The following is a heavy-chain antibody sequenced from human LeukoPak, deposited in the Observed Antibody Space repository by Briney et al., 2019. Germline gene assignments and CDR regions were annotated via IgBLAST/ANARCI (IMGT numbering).Heavy chain of an antibody. CDR3: AGDGGNPMDFDY. CDR1: GFTFSSYG. CDR2: IWYDGSNK. D-gene: IGHD4-23*01. Sequence: GGSLRLSCAASGFTFSSYGMHWVRQAPGKGLEWVAVIWYDGSNKYYADSVKGRFTISRDNSKNTLYLQMNSLRAEDTAVYYCAGDGGNPMDFDYWGQGTLVTVSS. V-gene: IGHV3-30*02. J-gene: IGHJ4*02.